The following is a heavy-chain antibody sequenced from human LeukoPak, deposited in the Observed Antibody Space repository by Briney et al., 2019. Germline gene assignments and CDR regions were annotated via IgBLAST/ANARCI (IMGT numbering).Heavy chain of an antibody. D-gene: IGHD6-13*01. V-gene: IGHV4-4*02. CDR1: GGSISSSNW. J-gene: IGHJ4*02. CDR2: IYHSGST. Sequence: SETLSLTCAVSGGSISSSNWWSWVRQPPGKGLEWIGEIYHSGSTNYNPSLKSRVTISVDKSKNQFSLKLSSVTAADTAVYYCASRPGYSSSWYRGPEDYRGQGTLVTVSS. CDR3: ASRPGYSSSWYRGPEDY.